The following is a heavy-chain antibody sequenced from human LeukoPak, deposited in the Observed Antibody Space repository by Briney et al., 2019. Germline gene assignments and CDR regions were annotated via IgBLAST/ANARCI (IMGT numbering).Heavy chain of an antibody. CDR3: AREVDSSGYYRPFDY. Sequence: ASVKVSCKASGGTFSSYAISWVRQAPGQGLEWMGWISAYNGNTNYAQKLQGRVTMTTDTSTSTAYMELRSLRSDDTAVYYCAREVDSSGYYRPFDYWGQGTLVTVSS. V-gene: IGHV1-18*01. CDR1: GGTFSSYA. D-gene: IGHD3-22*01. J-gene: IGHJ4*02. CDR2: ISAYNGNT.